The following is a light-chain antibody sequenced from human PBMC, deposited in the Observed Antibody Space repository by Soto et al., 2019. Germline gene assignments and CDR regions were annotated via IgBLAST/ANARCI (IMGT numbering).Light chain of an antibody. CDR3: QHYGYSLWT. J-gene: IGKJ1*01. V-gene: IGKV3-20*01. Sequence: EIVLTQSPGTLSLSPVKRATLSCRASQSISSSYLAWYQQRPGQAPRLLIYGASSRATGIPDRFSGSGSGTDFTLTITRLEPEDFAVYYCQHYGYSLWTFGQGTKVDIK. CDR1: QSISSSY. CDR2: GAS.